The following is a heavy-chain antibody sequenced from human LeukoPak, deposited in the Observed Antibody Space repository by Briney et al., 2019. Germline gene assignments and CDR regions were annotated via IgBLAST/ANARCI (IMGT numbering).Heavy chain of an antibody. CDR2: IKSKTDGGTT. Sequence: GGSLRLSCAGSGFIFSNAWMSWVRQAPGKGLEWVGRIKSKTDGGTTDYAAPVKGRFTISRDDSKNTLYLQMNSLKTEDTAVYYCTRSMPGQDFDYWGQGTLVTVSS. CDR1: GFIFSNAW. CDR3: TRSMPGQDFDY. V-gene: IGHV3-15*01. J-gene: IGHJ4*02. D-gene: IGHD2-2*01.